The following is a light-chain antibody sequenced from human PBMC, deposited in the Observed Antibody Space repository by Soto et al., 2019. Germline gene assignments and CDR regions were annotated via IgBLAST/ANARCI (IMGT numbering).Light chain of an antibody. CDR1: QSVSNN. CDR3: QQYNNWART. J-gene: IGKJ1*01. Sequence: EIVMTHSPATLSVSPGERATLSCRASQSVSNNLAWYQQKRGQAPRLLMYGASTRATGIPARFSGSGSGTEFTLTISSLQSADFAVYFCQQYNNWARTFGQGTKVDIK. V-gene: IGKV3-15*01. CDR2: GAS.